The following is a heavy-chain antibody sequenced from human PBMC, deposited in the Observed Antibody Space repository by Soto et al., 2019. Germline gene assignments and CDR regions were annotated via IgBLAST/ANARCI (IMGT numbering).Heavy chain of an antibody. CDR3: ARSRNVAEFNDYGGNYHGFDI. CDR1: GGSVNSNA. D-gene: IGHD4-17*01. CDR2: IIPMFGTP. Sequence: QVQLEQSGAEVKKAGSSVKVSCKAFGGSVNSNAISWVRQAPGQGLEWMGGIIPMFGTPTYAQKFQAGVTISAEESTGTVYMDLSRLRSEDTAVYYCARSRNVAEFNDYGGNYHGFDIWGQGTMVTVSS. J-gene: IGHJ3*02. V-gene: IGHV1-69*01.